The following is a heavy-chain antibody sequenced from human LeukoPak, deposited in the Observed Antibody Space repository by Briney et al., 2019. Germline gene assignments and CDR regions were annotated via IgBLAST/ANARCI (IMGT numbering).Heavy chain of an antibody. CDR3: AIIGCYRGVCHFDI. D-gene: IGHD2-21*01. Sequence: GGSLRLSCATSGFTFTDYGINWVRQAPGKGLEWISYISNSAILYADSVKGRFTISRDNARNSLYLQVNSLTTEDTAVYYCAIIGCYRGVCHFDIWGQGTMVTVSS. CDR2: ISNSAI. CDR1: GFTFTDYG. J-gene: IGHJ3*02. V-gene: IGHV3-48*01.